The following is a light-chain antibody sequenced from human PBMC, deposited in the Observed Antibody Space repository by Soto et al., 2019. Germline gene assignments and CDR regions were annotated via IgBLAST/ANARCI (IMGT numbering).Light chain of an antibody. CDR2: AAS. CDR1: QSISSY. CDR3: QQSYSTPPWT. Sequence: DIQMTQSPSLLSESXGDGVTITXXXSQSISSYLNWYQQKPGKAPKLLIYAASSLQSGVPSRFSGSGSGTDFTLTISSLQPEDFATYYCQQSYSTPPWTFGQGTKVDIK. V-gene: IGKV1-39*01. J-gene: IGKJ1*01.